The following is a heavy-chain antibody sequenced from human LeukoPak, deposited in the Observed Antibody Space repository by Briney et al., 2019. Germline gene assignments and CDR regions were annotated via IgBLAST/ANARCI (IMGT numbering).Heavy chain of an antibody. CDR3: ARDPWATYSDYDSSY. CDR1: GYTFTDYY. D-gene: IGHD5-12*01. CDR2: INPSSGAT. J-gene: IGHJ4*02. V-gene: IGHV1-2*02. Sequence: ASVTVSFKASGYTFTDYYMHWVRQAPGQGLEWMAWINPSSGATNYAQKFQGRVTMTRDTSISKAYMELRRLRSDDTAVYYCARDPWATYSDYDSSYWGQGTLVTVSS.